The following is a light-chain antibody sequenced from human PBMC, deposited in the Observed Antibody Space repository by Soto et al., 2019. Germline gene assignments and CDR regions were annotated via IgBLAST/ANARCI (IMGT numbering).Light chain of an antibody. CDR1: QGVRNH. Sequence: DIQMTQSPSSLSASVGDRVTITCRASQGVRNHLAWYQQKPGKVPNLLIYGASTLQAGVPSRFSGSGPVTDFTLTISTLQPEDVATYDCQKYDRTPWTFGQGTKVEIK. CDR3: QKYDRTPWT. J-gene: IGKJ1*01. V-gene: IGKV1-27*01. CDR2: GAS.